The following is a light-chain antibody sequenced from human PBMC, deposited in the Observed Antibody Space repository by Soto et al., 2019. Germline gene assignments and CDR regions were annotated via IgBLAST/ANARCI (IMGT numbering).Light chain of an antibody. CDR3: QQSYRTPT. CDR2: KAS. J-gene: IGKJ5*01. CDR1: QSISSW. V-gene: IGKV1-5*03. Sequence: DIQMTQSPSTLSASVGDRVTITFRASQSISSWLAWYQQKPGKAPKLLIYKASSLESGVPSRFSGSGSGTEFTLTISSLQPEDFATYYCQQSYRTPTFGQGTRLEI.